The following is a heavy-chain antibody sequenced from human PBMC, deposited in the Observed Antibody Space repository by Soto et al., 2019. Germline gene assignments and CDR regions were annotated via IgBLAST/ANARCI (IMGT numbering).Heavy chain of an antibody. CDR1: GDSITGENW. D-gene: IGHD6-6*01. Sequence: QPQLQESGPGLVKPSETLSLTCAVSGDSITGENWWTWVRQPPGKWPEWIGSSNYGGTTFYNPSLKSRGTMSVDTSKNQFLLKLSSVTAADTTVFYCAGQRGLVKWYFEFLGQGTLVTVSS. J-gene: IGHJ4*02. CDR3: AGQRGLVKWYFEF. CDR2: SNYGGTT. V-gene: IGHV4-39*01.